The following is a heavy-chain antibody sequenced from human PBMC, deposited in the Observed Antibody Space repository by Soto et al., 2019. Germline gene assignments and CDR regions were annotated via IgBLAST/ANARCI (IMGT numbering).Heavy chain of an antibody. V-gene: IGHV3-13*05. J-gene: IGHJ6*02. CDR1: GFTFRNYD. CDR3: ARTDRDFYGLDV. Sequence: EVQLVESGGGLVQPGGSLRLSCEASGFTFRNYDMHWVRQGTGKGLEWVSGISAAGDPDYADSVEARFTISRENAQNSFFLQMNSLRVRDKAVYYCARTDRDFYGLDVWGQGTTVIVSS. CDR2: ISAAGDP.